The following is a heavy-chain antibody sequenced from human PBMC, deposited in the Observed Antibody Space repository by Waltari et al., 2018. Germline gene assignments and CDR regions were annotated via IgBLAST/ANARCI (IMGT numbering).Heavy chain of an antibody. V-gene: IGHV4-61*09. CDR3: ARSHTVTSFDY. J-gene: IGHJ4*02. D-gene: IGHD4-17*01. CDR2: IYTSGST. CDR1: GGSIRSGSYY. Sequence: QVQLQESGPGLVKPAQTLSLTCTVSGGSIRSGSYYWSWIRQPAGKGLEWIGYIYTSGSTNYNPSLKSRVTISVDMSKNQFSLKLSSVTAADTAVYYCARSHTVTSFDYWGQGTLVTVSS.